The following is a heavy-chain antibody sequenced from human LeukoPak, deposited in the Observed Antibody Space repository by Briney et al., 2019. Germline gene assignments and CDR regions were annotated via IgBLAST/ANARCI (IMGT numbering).Heavy chain of an antibody. CDR1: RFSLSTARMG. V-gene: IGHV2-26*01. D-gene: IGHD2-15*01. CDR2: IFSNDEK. Sequence: SGPTLVNPTEPLTLTCTVPRFSLSTARMGVSWIRQPPGKALERLAHIFSNDEKSYSTSLKSRLTIAKDTSKSQVVLTMTNMDPVDTATYYCARSYCSGGSCYSYYYYYMDVWGKGTTVTVSS. J-gene: IGHJ6*03. CDR3: ARSYCSGGSCYSYYYYYMDV.